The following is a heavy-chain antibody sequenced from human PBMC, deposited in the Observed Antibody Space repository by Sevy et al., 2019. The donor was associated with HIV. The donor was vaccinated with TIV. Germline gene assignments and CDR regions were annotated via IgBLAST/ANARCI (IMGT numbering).Heavy chain of an antibody. Sequence: GGSLRLSCAASEFIFDDYAMHWVRQVPGRGLQWVSGISWNSGAIDYPDSVKGRFTMSRDNAKNSLYLQMNNLRLEDTALYYCAKDRGYSYSSIDFWGQGTLVTVSS. J-gene: IGHJ4*02. CDR3: AKDRGYSYSSIDF. V-gene: IGHV3-9*01. CDR1: EFIFDDYA. D-gene: IGHD5-18*01. CDR2: ISWNSGAI.